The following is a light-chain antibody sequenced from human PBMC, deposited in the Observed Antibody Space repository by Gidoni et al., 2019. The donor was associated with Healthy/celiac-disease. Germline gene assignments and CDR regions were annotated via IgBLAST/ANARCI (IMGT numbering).Light chain of an antibody. V-gene: IGLV1-40*01. J-gene: IGLJ2*01. CDR2: GNS. Sequence: QSVLTQPPSLSGAPGQRVTISCTGSSSNIGAGYDVHWYQQLPGTAPKLLIYGNSNRPSGVPDRFSGSKSGTSASLAITGLQAEDEADYYCQSDDSSLKVVFGGGTKLTVL. CDR3: QSDDSSLKVV. CDR1: SSNIGAGYD.